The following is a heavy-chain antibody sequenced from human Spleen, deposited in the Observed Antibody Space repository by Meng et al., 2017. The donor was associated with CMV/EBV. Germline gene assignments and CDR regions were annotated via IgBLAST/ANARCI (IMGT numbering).Heavy chain of an antibody. Sequence: GGSLRLSCAASGFTFSSYAMSWVRQAPGKGLEWVSVIYSGGSSTYYADSVKGRFTISRDNAKNSLYLQMNSLRAEDTAVYYCAREGIYGFDYWGQGTLVTVSS. CDR1: GFTFSSYA. J-gene: IGHJ4*02. CDR2: IYSGGSST. V-gene: IGHV3-23*03. CDR3: AREGIYGFDY. D-gene: IGHD3-10*01.